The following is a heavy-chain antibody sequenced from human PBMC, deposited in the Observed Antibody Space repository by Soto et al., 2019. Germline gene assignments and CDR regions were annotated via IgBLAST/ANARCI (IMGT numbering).Heavy chain of an antibody. CDR3: ARRYGALFDY. CDR2: MYNTGST. J-gene: IGHJ4*02. V-gene: IGHV4-59*08. Sequence: PSETLSLTCTVSGGSISGYYWSWIRQPPGKGLEWIGYMYNTGSTVYNPSFKSRVTISVDTSKNQFSLKLSSVTAADTAVYYCARRYGALFDYWGQGTLVTVS. CDR1: GGSISGYY. D-gene: IGHD4-17*01.